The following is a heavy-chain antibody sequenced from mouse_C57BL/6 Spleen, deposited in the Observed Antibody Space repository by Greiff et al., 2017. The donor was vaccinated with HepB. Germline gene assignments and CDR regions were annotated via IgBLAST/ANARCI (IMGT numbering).Heavy chain of an antibody. J-gene: IGHJ1*03. CDR3: ARDRWSLPRSFDV. V-gene: IGHV3-6*01. CDR1: GYSITSGYY. D-gene: IGHD1-1*02. CDR2: ISYDGSN. Sequence: EVKLQESGPGLVKPSQSLSLTCSVTGYSITSGYYWNWIRQFPGNKLEWMGYISYDGSNNYNPSLKNRSSITRDTSKNQFFLKLNSVTTEDTATYYCARDRWSLPRSFDVWGTGTTVTVSS.